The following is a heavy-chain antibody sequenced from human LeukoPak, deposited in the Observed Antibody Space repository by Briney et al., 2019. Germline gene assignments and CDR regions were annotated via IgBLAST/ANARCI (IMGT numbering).Heavy chain of an antibody. CDR1: AFTFSSYW. CDR3: ARDGGNSAYDLFDY. V-gene: IGHV3-7*01. D-gene: IGHD5-12*01. Sequence: AGGSLRLSCAASAFTFSSYWMTWLRQAPGKGLEWVANIKQDGSEKYYVDSVKGRFTISRDNAKNSLYLQMNSLRAEDTAMYYCARDGGNSAYDLFDYWGQGTLVTVSS. CDR2: IKQDGSEK. J-gene: IGHJ4*02.